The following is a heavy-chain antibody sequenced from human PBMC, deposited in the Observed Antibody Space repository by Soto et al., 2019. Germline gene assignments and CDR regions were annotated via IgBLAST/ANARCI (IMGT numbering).Heavy chain of an antibody. CDR2: IWYDGSNK. CDR3: ARDIGEGGCDP. D-gene: IGHD3-10*01. Sequence: QVQLVESGGGVVQPGRSLRLSCAASGFTFSSYGMHWVRQAPGKGLEWVAVIWYDGSNKYYADSVKGRFTISRDNSKNTLYLQMNSRRAEDTAVYYCARDIGEGGCDPWGQGTLVTVSS. V-gene: IGHV3-33*01. J-gene: IGHJ5*02. CDR1: GFTFSSYG.